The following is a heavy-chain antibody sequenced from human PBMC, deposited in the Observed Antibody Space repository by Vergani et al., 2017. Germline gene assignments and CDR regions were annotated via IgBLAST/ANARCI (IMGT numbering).Heavy chain of an antibody. D-gene: IGHD2-2*01. Sequence: EVQLLESGGGLVQPGGSLRLSCAASGFTFSSYAMSWVRQAPGKGLEWVSAISGSGCSTYYADSVKGRFTISRDNSKNTLYLQMNSLRAEDTAVYYCAKDMSFSTREFDYWGQGTLVTVSS. V-gene: IGHV3-23*01. CDR2: ISGSGCST. CDR1: GFTFSSYA. J-gene: IGHJ4*02. CDR3: AKDMSFSTREFDY.